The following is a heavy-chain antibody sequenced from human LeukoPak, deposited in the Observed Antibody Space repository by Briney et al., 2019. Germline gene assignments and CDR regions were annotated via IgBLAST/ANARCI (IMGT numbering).Heavy chain of an antibody. V-gene: IGHV3-11*04. CDR2: ISSTATTI. CDR1: GFTFSDYY. D-gene: IGHD3-22*01. Sequence: GGSLRLSCAASGFTFSDYYMSWIRQAPGKGLEWVSYISSTATTIYYADSVKGRFTISRDNAKNSLYLQMNSLRAEDTAVYYCARFELDSGGYATNFDSWGQGTLVTVS. J-gene: IGHJ4*02. CDR3: ARFELDSGGYATNFDS.